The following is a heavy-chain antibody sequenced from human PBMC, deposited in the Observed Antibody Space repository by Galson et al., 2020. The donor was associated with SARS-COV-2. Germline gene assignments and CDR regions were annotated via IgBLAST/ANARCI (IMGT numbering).Heavy chain of an antibody. V-gene: IGHV3-66*01. CDR3: ARDRFSMTTVTTRAESLYHGMDV. CDR2: IYRGGTT. D-gene: IGHD4-4*01. Sequence: GESLKISCAASGFTVSTNYMTWVRQAPGKGLEYVSVIYRGGTTYYADSVRGRFTISRDNSKNTLYLQMNSLRAEDTAVYYCARDRFSMTTVTTRAESLYHGMDVWGQGTTVTVSS. CDR1: GFTVSTNY. J-gene: IGHJ6*02.